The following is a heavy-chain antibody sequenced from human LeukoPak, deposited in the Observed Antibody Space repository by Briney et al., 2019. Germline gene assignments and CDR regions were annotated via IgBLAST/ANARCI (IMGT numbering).Heavy chain of an antibody. CDR1: GGSFSGYY. J-gene: IGHJ4*02. CDR3: ARGRGGDCSGGSCSYYFDY. V-gene: IGHV4-34*01. Sequence: SETLSLTCAVYGGSFSGYYWSWIRQPPGKGLEWIGEINHSGSTNYNPSLKSRVTISVDTSKNQFSLKLSSVTAADTAVYYCARGRGGDCSGGSCSYYFDYWGQGTLVTVSS. D-gene: IGHD2-15*01. CDR2: INHSGST.